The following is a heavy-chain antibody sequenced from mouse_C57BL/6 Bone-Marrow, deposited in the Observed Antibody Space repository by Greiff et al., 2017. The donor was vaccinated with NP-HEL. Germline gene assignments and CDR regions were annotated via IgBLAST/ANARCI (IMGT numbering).Heavy chain of an antibody. CDR1: GYTFTSYG. Sequence: QVQLKESGAELARPGASVKLSCKASGYTFTSYGISWVKQRTGQGLEWIGEIYPRSGNTYYNEKFKGKATLTADKSSSTAYMELRSLTSEDSAVYFCARNEYYGSSYWYFDVWGTGTTVTVSS. CDR3: ARNEYYGSSYWYFDV. D-gene: IGHD1-1*01. J-gene: IGHJ1*03. CDR2: IYPRSGNT. V-gene: IGHV1-81*01.